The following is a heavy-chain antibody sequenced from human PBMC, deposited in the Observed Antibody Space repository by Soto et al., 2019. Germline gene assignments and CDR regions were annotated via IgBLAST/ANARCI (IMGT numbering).Heavy chain of an antibody. CDR3: ASLGGSCGSTCIGYYAMDD. Sequence: QLQLQESGPRLVKPSETLSLTCTVSGGSISSGPYSWGWIRQPPGQGLEWIVTFHYSGSTRDNPSLGSRVPIPVETCKGRFSRGVTSVTPAVTAVYSCASLGGSCGSTCIGYYAMDDWGQGTTVSVSS. CDR1: GGSISSGPYS. J-gene: IGHJ6*02. V-gene: IGHV4-39*01. CDR2: FHYSGST. D-gene: IGHD2-2*03.